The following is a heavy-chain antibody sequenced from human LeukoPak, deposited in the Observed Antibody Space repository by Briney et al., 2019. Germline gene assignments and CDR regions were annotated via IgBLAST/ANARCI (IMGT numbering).Heavy chain of an antibody. CDR1: GASISGSSYY. D-gene: IGHD4-17*01. Sequence: SSETLSLTCTVSGASISGSSYYWAWVRQPPGKGLEWVGSGFYSGRAYSNPSLKSRVTISVDTSRNQFSLNLSSVTAADTAVYYCARLRGAMTPVTSDFDYWGQGTLVTVSS. J-gene: IGHJ4*02. V-gene: IGHV4-39*01. CDR3: ARLRGAMTPVTSDFDY. CDR2: GFYSGRA.